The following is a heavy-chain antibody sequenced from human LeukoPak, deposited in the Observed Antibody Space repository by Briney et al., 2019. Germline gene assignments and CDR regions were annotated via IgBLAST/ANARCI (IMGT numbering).Heavy chain of an antibody. V-gene: IGHV3-7*04. J-gene: IGHJ5*02. CDR3: ARGGRIGWFDP. D-gene: IGHD2-15*01. CDR1: GFTFSGYW. Sequence: GGSLRLSCAASGFTFSGYWMSWVRQAPGKGLEWVANIKPDGSEKYYVDSVKGRFTISRDNAKNSLYLQMNSLRPEDTAVYYCARGGRIGWFDPWGQGTLVTVSS. CDR2: IKPDGSEK.